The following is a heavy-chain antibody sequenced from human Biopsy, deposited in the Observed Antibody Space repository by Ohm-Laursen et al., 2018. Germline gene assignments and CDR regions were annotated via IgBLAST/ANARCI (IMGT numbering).Heavy chain of an antibody. D-gene: IGHD5-24*01. CDR1: GGSISSGSNY. Sequence: GTLSLTCSVSGGSISSGSNYWAWIRQPPGKGLEWIGSVYHSGTTYYSPSLKSRVTISVDTSKNQLSLKVASVTAADTAAYYCARHDGNGPFALDSWGQGTLVTVSS. V-gene: IGHV4-39*01. CDR2: VYHSGTT. J-gene: IGHJ4*02. CDR3: ARHDGNGPFALDS.